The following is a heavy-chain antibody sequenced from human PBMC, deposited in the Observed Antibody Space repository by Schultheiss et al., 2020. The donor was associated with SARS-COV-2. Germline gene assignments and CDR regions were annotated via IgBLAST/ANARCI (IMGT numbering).Heavy chain of an antibody. CDR2: INHSGST. CDR1: GGSISSYY. V-gene: IGHV4-59*12. J-gene: IGHJ4*02. Sequence: SETLSLTCTVSGGSISSYYWSWIRQPPGKGLEWIGSINHSGSTYYNPSLKSRVTISVDTSKNQFSLKLSSVTAADTAVYYCARESSEHGSGSYGVWGQGTLVTVSS. CDR3: ARESSEHGSGSYGV. D-gene: IGHD3-10*01.